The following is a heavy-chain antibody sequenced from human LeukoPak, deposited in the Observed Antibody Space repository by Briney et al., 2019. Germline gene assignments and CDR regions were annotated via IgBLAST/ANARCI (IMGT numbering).Heavy chain of an antibody. V-gene: IGHV3-21*01. J-gene: IGHJ4*02. CDR2: INSGNSNI. D-gene: IGHD5-12*01. Sequence: GGPLRLSCAASGFTFNSYSMNWVRQAPGTGLEWVSSINSGNSNIYYADSVRGRFTISRDNAKNSLYLQMNSLRAEDTAVYYCARDRVGVSAYDSLFDYWGQGTLVTVSS. CDR1: GFTFNSYS. CDR3: ARDRVGVSAYDSLFDY.